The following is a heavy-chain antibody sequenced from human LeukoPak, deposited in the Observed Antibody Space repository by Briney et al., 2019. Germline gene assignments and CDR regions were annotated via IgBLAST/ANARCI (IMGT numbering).Heavy chain of an antibody. V-gene: IGHV3-30-3*01. Sequence: GGSLRLSCAASGFTFSSYAMHWVRQAPGKGLEWVAVISYDGSNKYYADSVKGRSTISRDNSKNTLYLQMNSLRAEDTAVYYCARDLRLRSSLDYWGQGTLVTVSS. J-gene: IGHJ4*02. CDR1: GFTFSSYA. CDR3: ARDLRLRSSLDY. D-gene: IGHD2-2*01. CDR2: ISYDGSNK.